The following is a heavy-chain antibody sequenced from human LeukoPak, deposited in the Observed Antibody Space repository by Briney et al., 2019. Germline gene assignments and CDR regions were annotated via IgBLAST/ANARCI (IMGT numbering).Heavy chain of an antibody. Sequence: SETLSLTCTVSGGSISSYYWSWIRQPPGKGLERIGYIYYSGSTNYNPSLKSRVTISVDTSKNQFSLKLSSVTAADTAVYYCARHPSGSSWFDFYFDYWGQGTLVTVSS. CDR1: GGSISSYY. V-gene: IGHV4-59*08. D-gene: IGHD6-13*01. CDR2: IYYSGST. J-gene: IGHJ4*02. CDR3: ARHPSGSSWFDFYFDY.